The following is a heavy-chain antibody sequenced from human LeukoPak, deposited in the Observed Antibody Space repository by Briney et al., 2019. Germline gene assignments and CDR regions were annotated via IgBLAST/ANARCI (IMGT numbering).Heavy chain of an antibody. V-gene: IGHV3-48*01. D-gene: IGHD6-19*01. CDR1: GFTFSRAW. CDR2: ISSSSSTI. CDR3: AREAYSSGWYAAYFDY. Sequence: GGSLRLSCAASGFTFSRAWMSWVRQAPGKGLEWVSYISSSSSTIYYADSVKGRFTISRDNAKNSLYLQMNSLRAEDTAVYYCAREAYSSGWYAAYFDYWGQGTLVTVSS. J-gene: IGHJ4*02.